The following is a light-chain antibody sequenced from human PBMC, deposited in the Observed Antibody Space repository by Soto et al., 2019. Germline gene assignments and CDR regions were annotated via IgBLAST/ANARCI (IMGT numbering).Light chain of an antibody. Sequence: EVVLTQSPGTLSLSPGERATLSCRTSQSVNNDYLAWYQQKPGQAPRFLIYGASRRATGIPDRFSGGGSGTDFTLTITRLEPEDFAIYYCQQYGTSPRTFGQGTKVEIK. CDR1: QSVNNDY. V-gene: IGKV3-20*01. CDR2: GAS. CDR3: QQYGTSPRT. J-gene: IGKJ1*01.